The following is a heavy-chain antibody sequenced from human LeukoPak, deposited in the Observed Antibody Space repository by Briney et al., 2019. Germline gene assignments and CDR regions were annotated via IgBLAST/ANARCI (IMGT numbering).Heavy chain of an antibody. J-gene: IGHJ4*02. D-gene: IGHD3-22*01. CDR1: GFTFSSYG. V-gene: IGHV3-33*06. Sequence: GRSLKLSCAASGFTFSSYGMHWVRQAPGKGLEWVAVIWYDGSNKYYADSVKGRFTISRDNSKNTLYLQMSSLRAEDTAVYYCAKGKAFYYDSSAYYFDYWGQGTLVTVSS. CDR3: AKGKAFYYDSSAYYFDY. CDR2: IWYDGSNK.